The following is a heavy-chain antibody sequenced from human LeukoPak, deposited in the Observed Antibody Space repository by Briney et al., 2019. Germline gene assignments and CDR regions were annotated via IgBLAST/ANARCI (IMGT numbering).Heavy chain of an antibody. CDR3: ERGTPYYGGTNYYFDY. J-gene: IGHJ4*02. V-gene: IGHV4-59*12. CDR1: GGSISSYY. D-gene: IGHD4-23*01. CDR2: IYYSGST. Sequence: PSETLSLTCTVSGGSISSYYWSWIRQPPGKGLVWIVYIYYSGSTNYNPSLKSRVTMSVDTSRNQFSLKLSYVTAADTDVYYCERGTPYYGGTNYYFDYWGQGTLVTVSS.